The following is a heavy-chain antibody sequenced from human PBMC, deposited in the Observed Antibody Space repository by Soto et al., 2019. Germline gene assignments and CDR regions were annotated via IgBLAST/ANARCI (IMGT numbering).Heavy chain of an antibody. CDR3: ALGVFGAPMDV. J-gene: IGHJ6*03. V-gene: IGHV1-3*01. D-gene: IGHD3-3*01. CDR2: INAGNGNT. CDR1: GYTFTSYA. Sequence: ASVKVSCKASGYTFTSYAMHWVRQAPGQRLEWMGWINAGNGNTKYSQKFQGRVTITRDTSASTAYMELSSVRSEDTAVYYCALGVFGAPMDVWGKGTTVTVSS.